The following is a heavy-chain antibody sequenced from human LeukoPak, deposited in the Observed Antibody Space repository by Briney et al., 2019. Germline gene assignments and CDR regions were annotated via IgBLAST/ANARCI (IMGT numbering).Heavy chain of an antibody. CDR3: AKIQRAAVGTRKSGTGKYYYYYYGMDV. J-gene: IGHJ6*02. CDR2: IKEDGSEK. CDR1: GFTFSSYW. D-gene: IGHD6-13*01. Sequence: GGSLRLSCAASGFTFSSYWMSWVRQAPGKGLEWVANIKEDGSEKYYVDSVKGRFTISRDNAKNSLYVQMNSLGAEDTAVYYCAKIQRAAVGTRKSGTGKYYYYYYGMDVWGQGTTVTVSS. V-gene: IGHV3-7*01.